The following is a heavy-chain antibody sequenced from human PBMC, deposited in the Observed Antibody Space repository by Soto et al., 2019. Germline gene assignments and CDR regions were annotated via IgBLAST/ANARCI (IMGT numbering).Heavy chain of an antibody. Sequence: QVQLQESGPGLVKPSETLSLTCTVSGGSISSYYWSWIRQPPGKGLEWIAYIYYSGSTNYNPSRRSRVTISVDTSKMQFSLKLSSVTAADTSVYYCARDYYGSGSPPLGYWGQGTLVTVSS. CDR2: IYYSGST. CDR3: ARDYYGSGSPPLGY. D-gene: IGHD3-10*01. J-gene: IGHJ4*02. V-gene: IGHV4-59*01. CDR1: GGSISSYY.